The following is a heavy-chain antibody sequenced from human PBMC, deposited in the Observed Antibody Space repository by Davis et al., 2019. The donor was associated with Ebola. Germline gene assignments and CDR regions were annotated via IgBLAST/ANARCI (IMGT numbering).Heavy chain of an antibody. J-gene: IGHJ4*02. D-gene: IGHD4-23*01. CDR3: SPSYGGKDY. V-gene: IGHV3-33*01. Sequence: GGSLRLSCAASGFTFSSYGMHWVRQAPGKGLEWVAVIWYDGSNKYYADSVKGRFTISRDNSKNTLYLQMNSLRAEDTAVYYCSPSYGGKDYWGQGTLVTVSS. CDR1: GFTFSSYG. CDR2: IWYDGSNK.